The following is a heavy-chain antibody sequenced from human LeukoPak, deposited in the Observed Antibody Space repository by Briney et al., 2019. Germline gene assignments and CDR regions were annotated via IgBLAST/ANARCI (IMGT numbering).Heavy chain of an antibody. CDR1: GFTFSRYW. CDR3: AREGIGTGVSLVFAY. Sequence: GGSLRLSCAASGFTFSRYWMSWVRQAPGKGLERVANIKQDGSEKYYVDSVKGRFTISRDNAKKSLYLQMNSLRAEDTAVYYCAREGIGTGVSLVFAYWGQGTLVTVSS. J-gene: IGHJ4*02. CDR2: IKQDGSEK. V-gene: IGHV3-7*01. D-gene: IGHD1-26*01.